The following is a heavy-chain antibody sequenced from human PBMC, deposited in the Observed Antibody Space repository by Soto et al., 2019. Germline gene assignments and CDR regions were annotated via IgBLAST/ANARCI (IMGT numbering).Heavy chain of an antibody. D-gene: IGHD3-22*01. CDR3: ARVGYYDSRGYWYYFDY. Sequence: GASVKVSCKASGYTFTSYYMHWVRQAPGQGLDWMGIINPSGGSTSYAQKFQGRVKMTSDTSTSRVYMELSSLRSEDTAVYYCARVGYYDSRGYWYYFDYWGQGTLVTVSS. CDR1: GYTFTSYY. V-gene: IGHV1-46*01. J-gene: IGHJ4*02. CDR2: INPSGGST.